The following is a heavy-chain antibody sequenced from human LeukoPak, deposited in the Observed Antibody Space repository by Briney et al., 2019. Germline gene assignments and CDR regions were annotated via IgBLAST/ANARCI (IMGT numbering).Heavy chain of an antibody. J-gene: IGHJ6*03. CDR1: GGSFSGYY. D-gene: IGHD3-22*01. CDR2: INHSGST. CDR3: ARGRITMIVVVPYYMDV. Sequence: SETLSLTCAVYGGSFSGYYWGWIRQPPGKGLEWIGEINHSGSTNYNPSLKSRVTISVDTSKNQFSLELSSVTAADTAVYYCARGRITMIVVVPYYMDVWGKGTTVTVSS. V-gene: IGHV4-34*01.